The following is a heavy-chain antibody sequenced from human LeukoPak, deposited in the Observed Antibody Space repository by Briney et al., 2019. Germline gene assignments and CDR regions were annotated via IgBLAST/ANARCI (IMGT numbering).Heavy chain of an antibody. D-gene: IGHD3-10*01. J-gene: IGHJ1*01. Sequence: ASVKVSCKASGYTFTSYYMHWVRQAPGQGLEWMGITNPSGGSTSYAQKFQGRVTMTRDTSTSTVYMELSSLRSEDTAVYYCARDPSTGGPFQHWGQGTLVTVSS. CDR3: ARDPSTGGPFQH. CDR1: GYTFTSYY. V-gene: IGHV1-46*01. CDR2: TNPSGGST.